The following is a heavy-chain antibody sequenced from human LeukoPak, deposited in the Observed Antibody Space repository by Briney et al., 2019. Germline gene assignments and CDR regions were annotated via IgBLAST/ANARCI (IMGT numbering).Heavy chain of an antibody. CDR1: GFTFRRYW. V-gene: IGHV3-7*01. CDR3: ARDENYYDISGYPDY. CDR2: INQDGSEK. Sequence: GGSLRLSCAASGFTFRRYWMSWVRQAPGKGLEWVANINQDGSEKYYVDSVKGRFTISRDNAKNSLYLQMNSLRAEDTAVYYCARDENYYDISGYPDYWGQGTLVTVSS. J-gene: IGHJ4*02. D-gene: IGHD3-22*01.